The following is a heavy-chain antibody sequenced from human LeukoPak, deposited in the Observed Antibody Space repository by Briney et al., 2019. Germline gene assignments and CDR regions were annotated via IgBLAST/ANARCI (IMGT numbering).Heavy chain of an antibody. CDR1: GGSISSGSYY. CDR3: ASDHSGWLGLGY. CDR2: IYYSGST. V-gene: IGHV4-61*02. J-gene: IGHJ4*02. Sequence: SETLSLTCTVSGGSISSGSYYWSWIRQPAGKGLEWIGRIYYSGSTYYNPSLKSRVTISVDTSKNQFSLRLSSVTATDTGVYYCASDHSGWLGLGYWGQGTLVSVSS. D-gene: IGHD6-19*01.